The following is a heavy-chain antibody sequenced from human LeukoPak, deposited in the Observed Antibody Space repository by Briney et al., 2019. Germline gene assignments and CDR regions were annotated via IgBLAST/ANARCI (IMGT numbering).Heavy chain of an antibody. CDR2: IYYSGST. CDR3: ARRADYGDYFDY. J-gene: IGHJ4*02. CDR1: GGSISSYY. D-gene: IGHD4-17*01. Sequence: SETLSLTCTVSGGSISSYYWSWIRQPPGKGLEWIGYIYYSGSTNYNPSLKSRVTISVDTSKNQFSLRLSSVTAADTAVYYCARRADYGDYFDYWGQGTLVTVSS. V-gene: IGHV4-59*01.